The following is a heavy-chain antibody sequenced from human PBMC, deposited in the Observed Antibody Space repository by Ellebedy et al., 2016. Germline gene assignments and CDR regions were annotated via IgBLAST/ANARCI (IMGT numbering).Heavy chain of an antibody. J-gene: IGHJ4*02. V-gene: IGHV3-7*01. Sequence: GGSLRLXXSVSGYGIIAGYYWGWVRQAPGKGLEWVAIIKQDGSDKYYVDSVKGRFTISRDNAKNSLYLQMNSLRAEDSAVYYCAGGRGYLTDYWGQGTLVTVSS. CDR3: AGGRGYLTDY. CDR2: IKQDGSDK. CDR1: GYGIIAGYY. D-gene: IGHD5-24*01.